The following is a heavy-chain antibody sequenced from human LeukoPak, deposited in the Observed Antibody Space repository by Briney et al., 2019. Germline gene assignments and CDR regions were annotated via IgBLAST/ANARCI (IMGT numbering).Heavy chain of an antibody. Sequence: PSETLSLTCTVSGGSISSSSYYWGWIRQPPGKGLEWIGSIYHSGSTNYNPSLKSRVTISVDKSKNQFSLKLSSVTAADTAVYYCAALAQWLAPPFDYWGQGTLVTVSS. V-gene: IGHV4-39*07. CDR1: GGSISSSSYY. D-gene: IGHD6-19*01. CDR2: IYHSGST. J-gene: IGHJ4*02. CDR3: AALAQWLAPPFDY.